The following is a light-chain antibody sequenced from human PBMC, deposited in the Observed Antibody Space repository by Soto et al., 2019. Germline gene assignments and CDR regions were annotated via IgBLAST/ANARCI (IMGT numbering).Light chain of an antibody. V-gene: IGKV3-15*01. Sequence: EIVLTQSPATLSVSQGERATLSCRASESVSNNLAWYQQKPGQAPRLLIFGASATATGIPARFSGSGSGAEFALTISSLQSVDFAVYYCQKYKTWPLTVGGGTKVEIK. CDR3: QKYKTWPLT. CDR2: GAS. J-gene: IGKJ4*01. CDR1: ESVSNN.